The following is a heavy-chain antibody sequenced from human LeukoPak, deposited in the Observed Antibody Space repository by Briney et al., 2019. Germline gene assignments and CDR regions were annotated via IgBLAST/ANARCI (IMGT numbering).Heavy chain of an antibody. V-gene: IGHV1-3*01. Sequence: ASVKVSCKASGYIFTIYAVHWVRQAPGQRLEWMGWINAGNGNTKYSQKFQGRVTISRDASASTVYMELSSLQSKDTAVYYCARVGSSGWHFDYWGQGTLVTVSS. CDR3: ARVGSSGWHFDY. D-gene: IGHD6-19*01. J-gene: IGHJ4*02. CDR1: GYIFTIYA. CDR2: INAGNGNT.